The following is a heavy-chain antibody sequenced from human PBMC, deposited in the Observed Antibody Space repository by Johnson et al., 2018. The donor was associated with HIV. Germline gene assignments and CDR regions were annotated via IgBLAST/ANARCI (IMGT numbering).Heavy chain of an antibody. D-gene: IGHD3-22*01. CDR1: GFTFSSYW. CDR2: IKQDGSEK. V-gene: IGHV3-7*04. J-gene: IGHJ3*02. Sequence: MLLVESGGGLVQPGGSLRLSCAASGFTFSSYWMSWVRQAPGKGLEWVANIKQDGSEKYYVDSVKGRFTISRDNAKNSLYLQMNSLRAEDTAVYYCARGVITMIVVVISPPDAFDIWGQGTMVTVSS. CDR3: ARGVITMIVVVISPPDAFDI.